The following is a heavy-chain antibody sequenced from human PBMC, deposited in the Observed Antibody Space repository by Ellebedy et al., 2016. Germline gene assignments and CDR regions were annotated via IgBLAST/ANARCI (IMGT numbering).Heavy chain of an antibody. Sequence: GESLKISCAASGFTFSNYWMHWVRQAPGKGLVWVSRIDPDGRSASYADSVEGRFTISRDNAKNTLYLQMYSLRVEDTSVYYCARAEAGTGSSDYWGQGTLVTVPS. CDR1: GFTFSNYW. J-gene: IGHJ4*02. V-gene: IGHV3-74*01. CDR2: IDPDGRSA. CDR3: ARAEAGTGSSDY. D-gene: IGHD3-10*01.